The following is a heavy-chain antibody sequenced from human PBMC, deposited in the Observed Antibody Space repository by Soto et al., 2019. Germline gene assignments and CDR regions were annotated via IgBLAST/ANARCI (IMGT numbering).Heavy chain of an antibody. CDR2: IYYSGST. CDR3: ARGGRVVVAATSFDY. J-gene: IGHJ4*02. D-gene: IGHD2-15*01. V-gene: IGHV4-59*01. Sequence: SETLSLTCTVSGGSISSYYWSWIRQPPGKGLERIGYIYYSGSTNYNPSLKSRVTISVDTSKNQFSLKLSSVTAADTAVYYCARGGRVVVAATSFDYWGQGTLVTVSS. CDR1: GGSISSYY.